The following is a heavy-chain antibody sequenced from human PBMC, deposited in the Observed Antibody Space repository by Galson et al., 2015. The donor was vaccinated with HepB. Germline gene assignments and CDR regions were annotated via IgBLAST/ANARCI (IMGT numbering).Heavy chain of an antibody. CDR2: IRYDASNK. J-gene: IGHJ4*02. V-gene: IGHV3-30*02. Sequence: SLRLSCAASGFTFSISAMHWVRQAPGKGLEWVAFIRYDASNKYIADSVKGRFTISRDNSKNVVYLQMNSLRAEDTAVYYCAKDRGTIIRGVISSGGYFDYWGQGTLVTVSS. CDR3: AKDRGTIIRGVISSGGYFDY. CDR1: GFTFSISA. D-gene: IGHD3-10*01.